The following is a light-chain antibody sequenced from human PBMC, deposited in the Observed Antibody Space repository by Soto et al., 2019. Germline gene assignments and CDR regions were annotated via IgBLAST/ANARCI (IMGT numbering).Light chain of an antibody. CDR2: DTS. V-gene: IGKV3-11*01. J-gene: IGKJ5*01. CDR3: QQRARWPMP. CDR1: QSVSTF. Sequence: EVVLTQSPATLSMSPGERVTLSCRASQSVSTFVAWYQHKPGQAPRPVIYDTSKRAPGVPDRFSGGGSGTDFSLTISSLEPEDFAVYYCQQRARWPMPFGQGTRLELK.